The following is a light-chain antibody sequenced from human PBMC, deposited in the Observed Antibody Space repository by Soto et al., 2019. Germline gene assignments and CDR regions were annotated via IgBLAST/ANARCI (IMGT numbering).Light chain of an antibody. V-gene: IGLV2-14*01. J-gene: IGLJ2*01. CDR2: EVS. CDR3: SSLTSTNSLA. Sequence: QSALTQPASVSGSPGQSITISCTGTSSDVGGYNYVSWYQQHPRKAPKLMIYEVSYQPSGVSNRFSGSKSGNTASLTISGLQAEDEAGYYCSSLTSTNSLAFGGGTKLTVL. CDR1: SSDVGGYNY.